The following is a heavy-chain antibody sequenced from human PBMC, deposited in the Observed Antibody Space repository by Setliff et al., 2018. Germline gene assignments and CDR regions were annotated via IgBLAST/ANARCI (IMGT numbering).Heavy chain of an antibody. CDR1: GYTFINYG. CDR2: ISGYNGNT. Sequence: ASVKVSCKTSGYTFINYGLSWMRQAPGQGLEWVGWISGYNGNTNYAQKLQGRVTMTTDTSTSTAYMELRSLRSDDTAVYYCARARGHYYDSSGRSGYFQHWGQGTLVTVSS. J-gene: IGHJ1*01. CDR3: ARARGHYYDSSGRSGYFQH. D-gene: IGHD3-22*01. V-gene: IGHV1-18*01.